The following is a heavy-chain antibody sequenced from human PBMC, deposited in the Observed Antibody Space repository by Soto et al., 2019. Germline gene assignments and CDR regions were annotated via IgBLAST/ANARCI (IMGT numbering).Heavy chain of an antibody. V-gene: IGHV2-5*02. CDR1: GFSLSSSGVG. Sequence: QITLKESGPTLVKPTQTLTLTCTFSGFSLSSSGVGVAWIRQTPGKALEWLALISWDGDKYYSPHLKNRLSISKYTNEKHVVLTLTNVDPVDTGTYFCAHRTSDYIWGSYPTWGQGTLVNVSS. CDR3: AHRTSDYIWGSYPT. J-gene: IGHJ5*02. CDR2: ISWDGDK. D-gene: IGHD3-16*01.